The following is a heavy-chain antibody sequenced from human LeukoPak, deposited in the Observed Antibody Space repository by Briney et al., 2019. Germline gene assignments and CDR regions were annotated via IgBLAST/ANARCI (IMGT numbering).Heavy chain of an antibody. V-gene: IGHV3-7*01. Sequence: GGTLRLSCTASGFTFSSYWMSWVGQAPGQGLEWVANIKQAGGEKYYVASGKGRFTISRDNAKNSMNLQMNSLRAEDTAMYYCASVNRYGTILYYFDYWGQGTLVTVSS. CDR3: ASVNRYGTILYYFDY. D-gene: IGHD6-13*01. CDR2: IKQAGGEK. CDR1: GFTFSSYW. J-gene: IGHJ4*02.